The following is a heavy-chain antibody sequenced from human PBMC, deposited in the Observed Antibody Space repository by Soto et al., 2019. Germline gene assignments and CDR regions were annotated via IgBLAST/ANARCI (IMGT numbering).Heavy chain of an antibody. D-gene: IGHD3-22*01. J-gene: IGHJ6*02. V-gene: IGHV3-74*03. CDR1: GFTFSHNC. CDR3: TTGFPYYYDSSGYQDDYYYGMDV. CDR2: VNNDGTDT. Sequence: PGGSLRLSCAAPGFTFSHNCMYWVRQAQGKRLEWGSRVNNDGTDTTHADSVKGRFTISRDNAENTLYLQMNSLRAEDTAVYYCTTGFPYYYDSSGYQDDYYYGMDVWGQGTTVTVSS.